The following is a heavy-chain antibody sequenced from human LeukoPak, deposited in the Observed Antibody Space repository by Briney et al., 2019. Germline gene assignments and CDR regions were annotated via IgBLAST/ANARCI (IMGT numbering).Heavy chain of an antibody. J-gene: IGHJ6*02. Sequence: GGSLRLSCAASGFTFSSYGMHWVRQAPGRGLEWVAAISFDGSNKYYADSVKGRFTISRDNSKNTLYLQMNSLRAEDTVVYYCAKGDCSSTSCYSLDVWGQGTTVTVSS. CDR1: GFTFSSYG. CDR3: AKGDCSSTSCYSLDV. D-gene: IGHD2-2*02. CDR2: ISFDGSNK. V-gene: IGHV3-30*18.